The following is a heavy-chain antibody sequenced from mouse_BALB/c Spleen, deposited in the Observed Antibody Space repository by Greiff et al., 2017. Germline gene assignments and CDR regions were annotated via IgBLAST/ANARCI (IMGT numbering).Heavy chain of an antibody. CDR3: ARGPDYDYDWFAY. CDR2: ISYSGST. CDR1: GYSITSDYA. D-gene: IGHD2-4*01. Sequence: VQLQESGPGLVKPSQSLSLTCTVTGYSITSDYAWNWIRQSPGNKLEWMGYISYSGSTSYNPSLKSRISITRDTSKNQFFLQLNSVTTEDTATYYCARGPDYDYDWFAYWGQGTLVTVSA. J-gene: IGHJ3*01. V-gene: IGHV3-2*02.